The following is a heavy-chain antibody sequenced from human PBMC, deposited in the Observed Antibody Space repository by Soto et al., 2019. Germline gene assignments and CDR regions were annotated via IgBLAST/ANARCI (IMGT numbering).Heavy chain of an antibody. CDR2: INAGNGNT. D-gene: IGHD6-13*01. J-gene: IGHJ4*02. Sequence: GASVKVSCKASGYTFTSYAMHWVRQAPGQRLEWMGWINAGNGNTKYSQKFQGRVTITRDTSASTAYMELSSLRSEDTAVYYCAWWYSSSWYSLYFWGRGTLVPGSA. CDR1: GYTFTSYA. CDR3: AWWYSSSWYSLYF. V-gene: IGHV1-3*01.